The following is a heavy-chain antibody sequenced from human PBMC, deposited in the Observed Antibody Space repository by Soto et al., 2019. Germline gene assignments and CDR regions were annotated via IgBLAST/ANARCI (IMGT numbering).Heavy chain of an antibody. J-gene: IGHJ4*02. CDR3: ARVMLDTVMGRGGEYFDY. Sequence: QVQLVQSGAEVKKPGASVKVSCKASGYTFTSYYIHWLRQAPGQGLEWMGIIDPSGGSTSYAQKFQGRVTMTRDTSTSTLYMELSSLRSEDTAVYYCARVMLDTVMGRGGEYFDYWGQGTLVTVSS. CDR1: GYTFTSYY. V-gene: IGHV1-46*03. D-gene: IGHD5-18*01. CDR2: IDPSGGST.